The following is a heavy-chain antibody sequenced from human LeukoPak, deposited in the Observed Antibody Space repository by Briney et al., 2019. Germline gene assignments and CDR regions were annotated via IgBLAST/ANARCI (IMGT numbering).Heavy chain of an antibody. D-gene: IGHD4-17*01. Sequence: GGSLRLSCAASGFTVSSNYMSWVRQAPGKGLEWVSVISSGGTTYYADSVKGRFTISRDNSKNTLSLQMSSLRAEDTAVYYCARGTYGDYAVDYWGQGTLVTVSS. CDR2: ISSGGTT. V-gene: IGHV3-66*01. J-gene: IGHJ4*02. CDR3: ARGTYGDYAVDY. CDR1: GFTVSSNY.